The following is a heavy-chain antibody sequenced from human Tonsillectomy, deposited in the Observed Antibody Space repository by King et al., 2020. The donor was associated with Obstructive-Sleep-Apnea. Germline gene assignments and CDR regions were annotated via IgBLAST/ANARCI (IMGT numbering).Heavy chain of an antibody. J-gene: IGHJ3*02. V-gene: IGHV4-34*01. Sequence: VQLQQWGAGLLKPSETLSLTCAVYGGSFIGYYWSWIRQPPGKGVDGIGEINHSGSSNYNPSLKSRVTISVDTSKNQFSLKLSSVTAADTAVYYCARYTTARQLVHDAYDIWGQGTMVTVSS. D-gene: IGHD6-13*01. CDR1: GGSFIGYY. CDR3: ARYTTARQLVHDAYDI. CDR2: INHSGSS.